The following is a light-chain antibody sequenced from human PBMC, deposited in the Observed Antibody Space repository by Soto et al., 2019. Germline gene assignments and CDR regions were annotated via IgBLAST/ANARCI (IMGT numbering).Light chain of an antibody. CDR2: AAS. CDR1: QGIRND. CDR3: LQDYNYPRT. J-gene: IGKJ1*01. Sequence: AIQMNQSPTSLSASVGDRVTITCRASQGIRNDLGWYQQKPGKAPKLLIYAASSLQSGVPSRFSGSGSGTDFTLTISSLQPEDFATYYCLQDYNYPRTFGQRTKVDI. V-gene: IGKV1-6*01.